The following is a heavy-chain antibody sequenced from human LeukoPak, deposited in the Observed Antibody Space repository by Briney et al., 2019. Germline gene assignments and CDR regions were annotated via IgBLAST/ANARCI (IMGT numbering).Heavy chain of an antibody. D-gene: IGHD3-16*01. CDR2: ISYDGSSA. CDR1: GFTFSDYW. Sequence: GRSLRLSCAASGFTFSDYWMHWVRQAPGKGLMWAARISYDGSSADHADSAKGRFTISRDNAKNTLYLQMNSLRVEDTGVYYCARRRTIGDYDYWGQGTLVTVSS. J-gene: IGHJ4*02. V-gene: IGHV3-74*01. CDR3: ARRRTIGDYDY.